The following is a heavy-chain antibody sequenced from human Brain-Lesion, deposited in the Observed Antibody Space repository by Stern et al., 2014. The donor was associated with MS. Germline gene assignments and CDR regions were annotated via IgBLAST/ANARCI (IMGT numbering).Heavy chain of an antibody. D-gene: IGHD3-10*01. CDR1: GASISNTQW. CDR2: IYQSGSA. V-gene: IGHV4-4*02. J-gene: IGHJ6*02. CDR3: ARDPRRGGLSGYYHGMDV. Sequence: VQLVESGPGLVKPSGTLSLTCAVSGASISNTQWWTWVRQSPGKGLEWIGEIYQSGSANYNPSPRSRFTISGDRSKNSFSLKLNSVTAADTAVYYCARDPRRGGLSGYYHGMDVWGQGTTVTVSS.